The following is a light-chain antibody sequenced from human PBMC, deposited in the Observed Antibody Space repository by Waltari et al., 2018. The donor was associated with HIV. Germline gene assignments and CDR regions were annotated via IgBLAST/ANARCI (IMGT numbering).Light chain of an antibody. V-gene: IGLV3-10*01. Sequence: SFELTQPPSVSVSPGQTATIACSGNALTKGSPYWYRQRSGQAPELVLEEDTKRPSVIPERFHGSRSGTTATLIINGAQAEDEGDYYCYSTDSSDSHRGVFGTGTAVYVL. J-gene: IGLJ1*01. CDR2: EDT. CDR3: YSTDSSDSHRGV. CDR1: ALTKGS.